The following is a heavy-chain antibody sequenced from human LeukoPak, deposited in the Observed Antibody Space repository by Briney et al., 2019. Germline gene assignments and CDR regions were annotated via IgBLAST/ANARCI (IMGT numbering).Heavy chain of an antibody. CDR2: IKQDVSAE. J-gene: IGHJ4*02. V-gene: IGHV3-7*01. CDR1: GFTFSRVG. D-gene: IGHD3-10*01. CDR3: ARVKASNYYGSGSHDPDY. Sequence: GGSLRLSCAASGFTFSRVGMSSVRQAPGQGLEALGNIKQDVSAEYDADSGKGRFALSSLNAKNSLYLQMTSLRAEDTAVYYCARVKASNYYGSGSHDPDYWGQGTLVTVSS.